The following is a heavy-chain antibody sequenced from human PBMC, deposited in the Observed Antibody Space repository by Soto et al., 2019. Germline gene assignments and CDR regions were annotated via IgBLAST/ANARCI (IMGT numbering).Heavy chain of an antibody. CDR2: ISSSSSYI. CDR1: GFTFSSYS. Sequence: GGSLRLSCAASGFTFSSYSMNWVRQAPGKGLEWVSSISSSSSYIYYADSVKGRFTISRDNAKNSLYLQMNSLRAEDTAVYYCARDQSVPGVIAAAGTGFDYWGQGTLVTVSS. V-gene: IGHV3-21*01. J-gene: IGHJ4*02. D-gene: IGHD6-13*01. CDR3: ARDQSVPGVIAAAGTGFDY.